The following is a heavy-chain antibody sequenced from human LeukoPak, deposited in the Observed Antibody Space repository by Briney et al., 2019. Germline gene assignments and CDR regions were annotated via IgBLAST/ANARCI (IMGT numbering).Heavy chain of an antibody. CDR1: GFTFSSYG. D-gene: IGHD1-1*01. Sequence: GRPLRLSCAASGFTFSSYGMHWVRQAPGKGLEWVAVIWYDGSNKYYVDSVKGRFTISRDNSKNTLYLQMYSLRAEDTAVYYCAKVEGAPEASVYWGQGALVTVSS. CDR3: AKVEGAPEASVY. V-gene: IGHV3-33*06. J-gene: IGHJ4*02. CDR2: IWYDGSNK.